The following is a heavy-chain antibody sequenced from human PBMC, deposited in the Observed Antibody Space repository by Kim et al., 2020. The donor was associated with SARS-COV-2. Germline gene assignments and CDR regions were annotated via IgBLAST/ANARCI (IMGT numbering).Heavy chain of an antibody. D-gene: IGHD6-13*01. Sequence: ASVKVSCKASGYTFTSYAMNWVRQAPGQGLEWMGWINTNTGNPTYAQGFTGRFVFSLDTSVSTAYLQISSLKAEDTAVYYCARDVPLYSSSSGWFDPWGQGTLVTVSS. CDR2: INTNTGNP. CDR3: ARDVPLYSSSSGWFDP. J-gene: IGHJ5*02. V-gene: IGHV7-4-1*02. CDR1: GYTFTSYA.